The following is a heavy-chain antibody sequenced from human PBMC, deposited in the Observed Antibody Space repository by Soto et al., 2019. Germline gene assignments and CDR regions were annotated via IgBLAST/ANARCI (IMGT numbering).Heavy chain of an antibody. CDR1: GYTFTHYY. J-gene: IGHJ4*02. V-gene: IGHV1-46*01. CDR3: AKTTDYGGNSPIDY. D-gene: IGHD4-17*01. CDR2: INPNGGIT. Sequence: ASVKVSCKASGYTFTHYYIHWVRQAPGQGLEWMGIINPNGGITTYAQKFRAGFSMTRDTSTSTVYLELSSLRSEDTAVYYCAKTTDYGGNSPIDYWGQGTLVTVSS.